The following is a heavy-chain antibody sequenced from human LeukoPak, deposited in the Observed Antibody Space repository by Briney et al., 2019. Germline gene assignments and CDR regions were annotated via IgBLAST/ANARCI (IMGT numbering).Heavy chain of an antibody. V-gene: IGHV3-11*01. J-gene: IGHJ4*02. Sequence: PGGSVRLYCAASGFTFSDSHMSWIRQAPGKGLEGCSYINSGGSSFTIYYADSVKGRLTISRDNAKNELFLQMNTLRAEEKGVYYCAKGPIVVADIFDYWGQGTLVTVSS. CDR3: AKGPIVVADIFDY. D-gene: IGHD2-15*01. CDR2: INSGGSSFTI. CDR1: GFTFSDSH.